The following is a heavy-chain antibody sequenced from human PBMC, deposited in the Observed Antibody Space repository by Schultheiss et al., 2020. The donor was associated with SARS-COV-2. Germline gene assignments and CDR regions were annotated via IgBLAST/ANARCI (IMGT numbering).Heavy chain of an antibody. Sequence: GESLKISCAASGLIFSIYGMHWVRQAPGKGLEWVAVISYDGSNKYYADSVKGRFTISRDNSKNTLYLQMNSLRAEDTAVYYCAKPRRGSWGQGTLVTVSS. J-gene: IGHJ4*02. CDR1: GLIFSIYG. CDR2: ISYDGSNK. V-gene: IGHV3-30-3*02. D-gene: IGHD3-16*01. CDR3: AKPRRGS.